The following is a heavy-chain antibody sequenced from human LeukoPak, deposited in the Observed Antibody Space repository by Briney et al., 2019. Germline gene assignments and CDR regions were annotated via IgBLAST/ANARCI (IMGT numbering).Heavy chain of an antibody. CDR1: GFTFSTYS. D-gene: IGHD1-14*01. Sequence: PGGSLRLSCAASGFTFSTYSMGWVRQAPGKGLEWVSFITSSSSTIYYADSVKGRFTISRDNAKNSLYLQMNSLRDEDTALYYCARHNPLWGYWGQGTLVTVSS. V-gene: IGHV3-48*02. CDR2: ITSSSSTI. J-gene: IGHJ4*02. CDR3: ARHNPLWGY.